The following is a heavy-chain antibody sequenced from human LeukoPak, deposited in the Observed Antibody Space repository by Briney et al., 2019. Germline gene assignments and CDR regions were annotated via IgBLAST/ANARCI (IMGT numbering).Heavy chain of an antibody. CDR3: AKGSGYSSGWLDY. Sequence: GGSLRLSCAASGFTFSSYAMHWVRQAPGKGLEWVAVISYDGSNKYYADSVKGRSTISRDNSKNTLYLQMNSLRAEDTAVYYCAKGSGYSSGWLDYWGQGTLVTVSS. J-gene: IGHJ4*02. V-gene: IGHV3-30-3*01. CDR2: ISYDGSNK. D-gene: IGHD6-19*01. CDR1: GFTFSSYA.